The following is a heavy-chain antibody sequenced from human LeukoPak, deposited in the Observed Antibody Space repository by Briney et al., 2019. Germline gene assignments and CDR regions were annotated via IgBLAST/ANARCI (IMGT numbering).Heavy chain of an antibody. CDR1: GFTFSSYA. V-gene: IGHV3-64*01. Sequence: GGSLRLSCAASGFTFSSYAMHWVRQAPGKGLEYVSAISFNGGSTYYANSVKDRFTISRDNSKNTLYLQMGSLRAEDMAVYYCARVRDSSSGLDCWGQGTLVTVSS. CDR3: ARVRDSSSGLDC. J-gene: IGHJ4*02. CDR2: ISFNGGST. D-gene: IGHD6-13*01.